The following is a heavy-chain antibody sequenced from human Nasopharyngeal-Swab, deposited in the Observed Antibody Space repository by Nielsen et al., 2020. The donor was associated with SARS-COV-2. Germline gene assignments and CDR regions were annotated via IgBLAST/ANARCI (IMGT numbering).Heavy chain of an antibody. CDR3: ARDAAAGSGAFDI. Sequence: GESLKISCAASGFTFSSYSMNWVRQAPGKGLEWVSYISSSSSTIYYADSAKGRFTISRDNAKNSLYLQMNSLRAEDTAVYYCARDAAAGSGAFDIWGQGTMVTVSS. V-gene: IGHV3-48*04. D-gene: IGHD6-13*01. J-gene: IGHJ3*02. CDR2: ISSSSSTI. CDR1: GFTFSSYS.